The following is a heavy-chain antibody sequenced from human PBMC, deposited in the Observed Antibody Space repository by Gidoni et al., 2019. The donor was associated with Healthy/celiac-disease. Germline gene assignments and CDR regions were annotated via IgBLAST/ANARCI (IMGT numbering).Heavy chain of an antibody. J-gene: IGHJ4*02. CDR2: IYYSGST. Sequence: QLQLQESGPGLVKPSETLSLTCTVSGGSISSSSYYWGWIRQPPGKGLEWIGSIYYSGSTYYNPSLKMRVTISVDTSKNQFSLKLSSVTAADTAVYYCARQDCSGGSCYSVFGFDYWGQGTLVTVSS. CDR1: GGSISSSSYY. V-gene: IGHV4-39*01. D-gene: IGHD2-15*01. CDR3: ARQDCSGGSCYSVFGFDY.